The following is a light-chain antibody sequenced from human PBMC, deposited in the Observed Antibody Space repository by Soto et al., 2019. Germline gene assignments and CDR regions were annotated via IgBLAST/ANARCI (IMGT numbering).Light chain of an antibody. J-gene: IGLJ1*01. CDR3: NSYTSSTNFDV. CDR1: NSNIASNT. Sequence: QSVLTQPPSASETPGQTVSISCSGSNSNIASNTVNWYQHLPGTAPKLLIYYNNQRPSGVPDRFSGSKSGTSASLTISGLQAEDEADYYCNSYTSSTNFDVFGTGTKVTVL. V-gene: IGLV1-44*01. CDR2: YNN.